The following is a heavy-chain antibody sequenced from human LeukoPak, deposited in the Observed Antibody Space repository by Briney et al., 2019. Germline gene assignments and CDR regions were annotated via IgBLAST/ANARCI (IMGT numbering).Heavy chain of an antibody. CDR1: GGSISSGGYY. CDR3: ARLRVDYYYYYMDV. Sequence: SETLSLTCTVSGGSISSGGYYWSWIRQRPGKGLEWIGYIYYSGSTYYNPSLKSRVTISVDTSKNQFSLKLSSVTAADTAVYYCARLRVDYYYYYMDVWGKGTTVTVSS. V-gene: IGHV4-31*03. J-gene: IGHJ6*03. CDR2: IYYSGST.